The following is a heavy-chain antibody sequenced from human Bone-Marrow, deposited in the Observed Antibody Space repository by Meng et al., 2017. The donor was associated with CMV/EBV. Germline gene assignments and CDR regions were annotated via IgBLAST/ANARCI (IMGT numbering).Heavy chain of an antibody. J-gene: IGHJ6*01. Sequence: ASVKVSCKASGYTFTGYYMHWVRQAPGQGLEWMGWINPNSGGTNYAQKFQGRVTMTSDTSISTAYMELSRLGSDDTAVYYCARDQVSTVTTEPKNYGMDVWGQGTTVTVSS. CDR2: INPNSGGT. V-gene: IGHV1-2*02. CDR1: GYTFTGYY. CDR3: ARDQVSTVTTEPKNYGMDV. D-gene: IGHD4-11*01.